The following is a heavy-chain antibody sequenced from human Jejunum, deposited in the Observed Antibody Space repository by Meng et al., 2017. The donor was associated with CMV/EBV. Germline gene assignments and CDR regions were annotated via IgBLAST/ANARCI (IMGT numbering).Heavy chain of an antibody. CDR3: ARGRTVPNAKYYFDY. Sequence: WVRQDPGKEREWRCFIRSKIDSGASEDAASVRGRFTISRDETRGIAYLQMDSLKTEDTDIYYCARGRTVPNAKYYFDYWGQGSLVTVSS. V-gene: IGHV3-49*02. J-gene: IGHJ4*02. CDR2: IRSKIDSGAS. D-gene: IGHD4-11*01.